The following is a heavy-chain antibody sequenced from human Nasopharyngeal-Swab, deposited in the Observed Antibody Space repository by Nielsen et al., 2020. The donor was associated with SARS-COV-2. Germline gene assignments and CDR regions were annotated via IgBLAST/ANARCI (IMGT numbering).Heavy chain of an antibody. CDR2: INHSGSA. J-gene: IGHJ6*03. V-gene: IGHV4-34*01. D-gene: IGHD2-2*01. CDR1: GGSFSGSY. Sequence: SETLSLTCAVYGGSFSGSYWGWIRQPPGKGLEWIAEINHSGSATSTPSLTSRVTLSVDTSMNQFSLELSSVTAADTAVYYCARGLSGIVPAPILGLGPYYYYYYMDVWGKGTTVTVSS. CDR3: ARGLSGIVPAPILGLGPYYYYYYMDV.